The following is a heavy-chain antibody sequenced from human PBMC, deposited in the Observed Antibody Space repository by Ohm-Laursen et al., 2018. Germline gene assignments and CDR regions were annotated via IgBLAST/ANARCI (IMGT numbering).Heavy chain of an antibody. D-gene: IGHD3-10*01. V-gene: IGHV4-59*08. CDR2: MYYSGST. Sequence: SETLSLTCTVSGGSISNYCWSWIRQPPGKGLEWIAYMYYSGSTDFNPSLKSRATISADTSKNQFSLKLSFVTATDTAIYYCARRIITYAYDIWGPGTMVTVSS. CDR1: GGSISNYC. J-gene: IGHJ3*02. CDR3: ARRIITYAYDI.